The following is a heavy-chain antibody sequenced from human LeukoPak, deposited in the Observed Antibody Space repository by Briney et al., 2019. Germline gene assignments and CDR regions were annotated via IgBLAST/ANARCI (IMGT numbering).Heavy chain of an antibody. V-gene: IGHV4-34*01. CDR3: ARRLYSYCSSTTCFNYIDV. CDR2: INPSGGT. J-gene: IGHJ6*03. CDR1: GGSFIDSY. D-gene: IGHD2-2*01. Sequence: SETLSLTCAVYGGSFIDSYWSWIRQPPGKGPEWIGEINPSGGTNYNPSLKSRLTISIETSKSQFSLKLTSMTAADTAVYYCARRLYSYCSSTTCFNYIDVWGKGTTVTVSS.